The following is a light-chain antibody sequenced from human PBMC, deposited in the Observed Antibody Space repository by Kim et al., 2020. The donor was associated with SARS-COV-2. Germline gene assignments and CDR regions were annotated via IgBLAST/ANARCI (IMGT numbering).Light chain of an antibody. CDR1: QGISSY. Sequence: ASPGDRVTITCRASQGISSYLGWYQQKPGKAPKRLIYGASTLQSGVPSRFSGSGSGTDFTLTISCLQSEDFATYYCQQYYSYPLTFGPGTKVDIK. CDR3: QQYYSYPLT. CDR2: GAS. J-gene: IGKJ3*01. V-gene: IGKV1-8*01.